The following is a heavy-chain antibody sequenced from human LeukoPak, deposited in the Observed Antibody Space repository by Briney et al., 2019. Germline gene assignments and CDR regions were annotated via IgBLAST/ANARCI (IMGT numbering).Heavy chain of an antibody. Sequence: GGSLRLSCAASGFTVSNNYMSWVRQAPGKGLEWVALIYSAGTTHADSVRGRFTISRDKSKNMLYLQMNSLRAEDTAVYFCARAQGGKIQLWDYYFDYWGQGTLVTVSS. D-gene: IGHD5-18*01. CDR1: GFTVSNNY. J-gene: IGHJ4*02. CDR2: IYSAGTT. V-gene: IGHV3-66*01. CDR3: ARAQGGKIQLWDYYFDY.